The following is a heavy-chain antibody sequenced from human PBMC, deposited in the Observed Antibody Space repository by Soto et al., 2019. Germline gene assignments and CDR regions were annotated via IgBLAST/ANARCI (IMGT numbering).Heavy chain of an antibody. CDR2: IRSKANNFAT. Sequence: EVQLVESGGGLVQPGGSLKLSCVASGFSFSAAAMHWVRQASGKGLEWVGRIRSKANNFATAYAASVNGRFTISRDDSKNPANLQMNSLKTEDTAVYFCAGPGYSNSWYEDYFGYWGQGTLVPVSS. J-gene: IGHJ4*02. V-gene: IGHV3-73*02. D-gene: IGHD6-13*01. CDR1: GFSFSAAA. CDR3: AGPGYSNSWYEDYFGY.